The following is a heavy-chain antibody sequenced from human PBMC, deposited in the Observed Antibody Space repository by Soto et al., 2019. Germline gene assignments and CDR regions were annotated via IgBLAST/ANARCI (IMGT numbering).Heavy chain of an antibody. CDR3: GPRGAVAPRGY. V-gene: IGHV4-39*07. CDR1: GGSISSSSYY. CDR2: INHIGYT. D-gene: IGHD2-15*01. J-gene: IGHJ4*02. Sequence: SETLSLTCTVSGGSISSSSYYWGWIRQPPGKGLEWIGEINHIGYTNYNPSLESRVAISVDTSKNQFSLNLRSVTAADTAVYYCGPRGAVAPRGYWGQGTLVTVSS.